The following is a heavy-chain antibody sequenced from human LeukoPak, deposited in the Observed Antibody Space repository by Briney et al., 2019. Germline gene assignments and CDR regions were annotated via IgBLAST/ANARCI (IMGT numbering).Heavy chain of an antibody. D-gene: IGHD1-1*01. V-gene: IGHV1-3*01. CDR2: INAGNGNT. Sequence: ASVKVSCKASGYTFTSYAMHWVRQAPGQRLEWMGWINAGNGNTKYSQKFQGRVTITRDTSASTAYMELSGLRSEDTAVYYCAGGTTGTTGNYWGQGTLVTVSS. J-gene: IGHJ4*02. CDR1: GYTFTSYA. CDR3: AGGTTGTTGNY.